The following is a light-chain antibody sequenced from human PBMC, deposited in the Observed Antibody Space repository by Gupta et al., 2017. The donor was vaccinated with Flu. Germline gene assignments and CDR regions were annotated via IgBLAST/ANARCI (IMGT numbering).Light chain of an antibody. CDR3: QSADSNGDYV. V-gene: IGLV3-25*02. Sequence: SYALQQPPSVSVSPGKPDTLTCSGDALPGTLAIGTNRRQARPPLLVMCNDTERPSGIPERFSGSSSGTTVTLTISGVQAEDEADYYCQSADSNGDYVFGTGTKVTVL. J-gene: IGLJ1*01. CDR1: ALPGT. CDR2: NDT.